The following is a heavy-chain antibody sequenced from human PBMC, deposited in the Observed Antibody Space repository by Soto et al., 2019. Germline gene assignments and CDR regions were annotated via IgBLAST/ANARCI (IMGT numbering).Heavy chain of an antibody. D-gene: IGHD3-10*01. V-gene: IGHV3-30*18. CDR1: GFTFHNFG. J-gene: IGHJ4*02. CDR2: ISYDGSNK. CDR3: AKAVDITVRGVPPSDY. Sequence: QVQLVESGGGVVQPGRSLRLSCAASGFTFHNFGMHCVRQAPGKGLEWVAVISYDGSNKYYADSVKGRFTISRDNSQDTLYLQMNSLRPEDTAGYYCAKAVDITVRGVPPSDYWGQGTLVTVSS.